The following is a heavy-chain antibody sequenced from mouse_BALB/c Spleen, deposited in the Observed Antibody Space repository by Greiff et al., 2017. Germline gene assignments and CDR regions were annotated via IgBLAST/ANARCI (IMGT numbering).Heavy chain of an antibody. J-gene: IGHJ4*01. Sequence: DVMLVESGGGLVKPGGSLKLSCAASGFTFSSYAMSWVRQTPEKRLEWVASISSGGSTYYPDSVKGRFTISRDNARNILYLQMSSLRSEDTAMYYCARGPSITTATGAMDYWGQGTSVTVSS. V-gene: IGHV5-6-5*01. D-gene: IGHD1-2*01. CDR2: ISSGGST. CDR1: GFTFSSYA. CDR3: ARGPSITTATGAMDY.